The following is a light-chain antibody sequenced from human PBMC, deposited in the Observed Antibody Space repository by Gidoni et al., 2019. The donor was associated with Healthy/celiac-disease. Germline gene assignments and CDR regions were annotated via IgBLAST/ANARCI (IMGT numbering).Light chain of an antibody. CDR2: KAS. J-gene: IGKJ1*01. Sequence: DIQMTQSPSTLSASVGDRVTITCRASQSISSWLAWYQQKQGKAPKLLIYKASSLESGVLSRFSGSESGTEFTLTISSLQPDDFATYYCQQYNSYPWTFGQGTKVEIK. V-gene: IGKV1-5*03. CDR1: QSISSW. CDR3: QQYNSYPWT.